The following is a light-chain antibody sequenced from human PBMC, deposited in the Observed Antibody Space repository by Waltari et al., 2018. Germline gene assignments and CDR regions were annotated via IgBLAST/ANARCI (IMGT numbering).Light chain of an antibody. V-gene: IGKV2-28*01. CDR2: MGS. J-gene: IGKJ4*01. Sequence: DIVLTQSPLSLPVTPGEPASISCRSSQSLLYSNGNNYLNWYMQKPGLPPQRLIYMGSTRASGVPDRFSGSGSGTDFTLQISRVEAEDVGVYYCLQSVQVPVTFGGGTKVEIK. CDR1: QSLLYSNGNNY. CDR3: LQSVQVPVT.